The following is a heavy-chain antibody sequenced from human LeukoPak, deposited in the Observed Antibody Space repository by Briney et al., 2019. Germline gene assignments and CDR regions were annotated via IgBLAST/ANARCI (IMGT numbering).Heavy chain of an antibody. CDR2: IYTSGST. J-gene: IGHJ4*02. CDR1: GGSISSYY. V-gene: IGHV4-4*07. CDR3: ASTSGYDYSGYFDY. D-gene: IGHD5-12*01. Sequence: PSETLSLTCTVSGGSISSYYWSWIRQPAGKGLEWIGRIYTSGSTNYNPSLESRVTMSVDTSKNQFSLKLSSVTAADKAVYYCASTSGYDYSGYFDYWGQGTLVTVSS.